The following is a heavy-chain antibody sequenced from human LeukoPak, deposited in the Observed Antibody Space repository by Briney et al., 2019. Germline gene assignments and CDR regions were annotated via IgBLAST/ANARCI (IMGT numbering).Heavy chain of an antibody. J-gene: IGHJ4*02. Sequence: GGSLRLSCAASGFTFSSYAMSWVRQAPGKGLEWVSGISGSGGSTYYADSVKGRFTISRYNSKNTLYLQMNSLRAEDTAVYYCAKDRRYDSSGYSPYYFDYWGQGTLVTVSS. CDR2: ISGSGGST. D-gene: IGHD3-22*01. V-gene: IGHV3-23*01. CDR1: GFTFSSYA. CDR3: AKDRRYDSSGYSPYYFDY.